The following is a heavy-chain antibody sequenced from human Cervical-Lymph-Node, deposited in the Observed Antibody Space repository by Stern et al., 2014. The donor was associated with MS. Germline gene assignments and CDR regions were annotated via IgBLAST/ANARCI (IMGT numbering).Heavy chain of an antibody. CDR2: INWNSGTI. Sequence: EVQLVESGGGVVQPGRSLRLSCAASGFTFDDYAMHWVRQAPGKGLEWVSGINWNSGTIGYADSVKGRFTISRDNAKNSLYLQMNSLRAEDTALYYCARVVAGIAVSGSYFDYWGQGTLFTVPP. CDR1: GFTFDDYA. J-gene: IGHJ4*02. V-gene: IGHV3-9*01. D-gene: IGHD6-19*01. CDR3: ARVVAGIAVSGSYFDY.